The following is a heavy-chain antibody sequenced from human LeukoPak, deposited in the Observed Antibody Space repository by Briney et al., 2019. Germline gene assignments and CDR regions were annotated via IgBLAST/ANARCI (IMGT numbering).Heavy chain of an antibody. J-gene: IGHJ3*02. CDR2: INPNSGGT. Sequence: ASVKVSCKASGYTFTGYHMHWVRQAPGQGLEWMGRINPNSGGTNYAQKFQGRVTMTRDTSISTAYMELSRLRSDDTAVYYCARLRPNSSGYYLVAFDIWGQGTMVTVSS. V-gene: IGHV1-2*06. CDR3: ARLRPNSSGYYLVAFDI. CDR1: GYTFTGYH. D-gene: IGHD3-22*01.